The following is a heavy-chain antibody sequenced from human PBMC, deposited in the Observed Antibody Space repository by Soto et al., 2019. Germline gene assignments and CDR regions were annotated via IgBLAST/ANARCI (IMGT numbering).Heavy chain of an antibody. CDR2: VKQDGSEK. Sequence: EVQLVESGGGLVQPGGSLRVSCETSGFSFSDYWMSWVRQSPGKGMGWVANVKQDGSEKNYVDSVKGRFSISRDNARKSVYLQMNSLRGEDTAVYHCAAGRWMVRYWGQGTLVTVSS. D-gene: IGHD5-18*01. CDR1: GFSFSDYW. CDR3: AAGRWMVRY. V-gene: IGHV3-7*05. J-gene: IGHJ4*02.